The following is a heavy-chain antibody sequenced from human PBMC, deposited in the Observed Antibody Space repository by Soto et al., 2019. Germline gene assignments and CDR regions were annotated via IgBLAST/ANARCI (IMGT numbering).Heavy chain of an antibody. CDR3: ARKKLVVPAVMGGDYYYYMDV. Sequence: YGSSRVIQNIKQGQDRMGWISAYNGNTNNAQKLQGRVTMTTDTSTSTAYMELRSLRSDDTAVYYCARKKLVVPAVMGGDYYYYMDVWGNGTAVTVSS. CDR1: YG. J-gene: IGHJ6*03. CDR2: ISAYNGNT. V-gene: IGHV1-18*04. D-gene: IGHD2-2*01.